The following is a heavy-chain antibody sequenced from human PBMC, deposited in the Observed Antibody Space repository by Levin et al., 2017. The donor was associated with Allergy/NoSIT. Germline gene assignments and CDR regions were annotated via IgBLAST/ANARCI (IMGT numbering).Heavy chain of an antibody. CDR2: ITWNSGSF. Sequence: SGGSLRLSCAASGFTFDAYAMNWVRQAPGKGLEWVSGITWNSGSFDYADSVKGRFTISRDNAKKSLYLQMNSLRPEDTALYYCAKEVSIFGGGRDYYGMDVWGQGTTVTVSS. CDR3: AKEVSIFGGGRDYYGMDV. D-gene: IGHD3-3*01. V-gene: IGHV3-9*01. CDR1: GFTFDAYA. J-gene: IGHJ6*02.